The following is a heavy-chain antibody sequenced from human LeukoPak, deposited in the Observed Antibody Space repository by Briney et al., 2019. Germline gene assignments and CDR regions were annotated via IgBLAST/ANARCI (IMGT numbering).Heavy chain of an antibody. Sequence: GGSLRLSCAASGFTFCNYAMSWVRQAPGKGLEWVSGISDSGSNTYCADAVKGRFTISRSNSKKTVYLQMNSLRAEDTAVYYCAIVVNWGQGTLVTVSS. V-gene: IGHV3-23*01. CDR1: GFTFCNYA. CDR2: ISDSGSNT. D-gene: IGHD3-16*02. CDR3: AIVVN. J-gene: IGHJ4*02.